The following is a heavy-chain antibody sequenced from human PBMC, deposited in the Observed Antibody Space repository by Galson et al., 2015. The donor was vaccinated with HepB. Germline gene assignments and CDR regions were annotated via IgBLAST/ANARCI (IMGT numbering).Heavy chain of an antibody. V-gene: IGHV3-74*01. CDR2: TNGDGGAT. D-gene: IGHD2-15*01. CDR3: ARAGAKYCRGGNCFFNWFDP. CDR1: GFTFSSYW. J-gene: IGHJ5*02. Sequence: SLRLSCAASGFTFSSYWMHWVRQAPGKGLVWVSRTNGDGGATDYADSVKGRFTISRDNAKNTLYLQMNSLRAEDTAVYYCARAGAKYCRGGNCFFNWFDPWGRGTLVTVSS.